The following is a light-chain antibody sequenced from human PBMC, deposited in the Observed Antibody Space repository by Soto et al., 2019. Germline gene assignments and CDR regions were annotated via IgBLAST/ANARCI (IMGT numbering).Light chain of an antibody. J-gene: IGKJ1*01. CDR2: GAS. CDR3: YQFGSSPWT. Sequence: EIVLTQSPGTLSLSPGERATLSCRASQSVSSSYLAWYQQKPGQAPRLLIYGASSRATGIPDRFSGSGSGTYLTVIIIRLEPEDFAVYYCYQFGSSPWTFGQGTKVEIK. V-gene: IGKV3-20*01. CDR1: QSVSSSY.